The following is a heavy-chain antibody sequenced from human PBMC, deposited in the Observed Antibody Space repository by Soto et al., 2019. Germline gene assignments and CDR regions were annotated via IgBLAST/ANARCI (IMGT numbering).Heavy chain of an antibody. D-gene: IGHD3-22*01. CDR2: ISYDGSNK. V-gene: IGHV3-30-3*01. Sequence: GGSLRLSCAASGFTFSSYAMHWVRQAPGKGLEWVAVISYDGSNKYYADSVKGRFTISRDNSKNTLYLQMNSLRAEDTAVYYCARDSYDSSGYYGKYYYYGMDVWGQGTTVTVSS. CDR3: ARDSYDSSGYYGKYYYYGMDV. J-gene: IGHJ6*02. CDR1: GFTFSSYA.